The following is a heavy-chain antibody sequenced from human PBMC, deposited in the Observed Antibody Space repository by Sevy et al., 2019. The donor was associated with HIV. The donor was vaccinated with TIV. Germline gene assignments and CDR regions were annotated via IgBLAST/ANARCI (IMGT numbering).Heavy chain of an antibody. CDR1: GFSFNSYD. D-gene: IGHD3-10*01. J-gene: IGHJ6*02. CDR2: ISSVSTII. V-gene: IGHV3-21*01. CDR3: ARVVGYVSGNYYKYSYDLDV. Sequence: GGSLRRSCTASGFSFNSYDMNWVRQAPGKGLEWVASISSVSTIIYYGDSVRGRFSISRDNAKKSLDLQMNSLRVEDTAVYYCARVVGYVSGNYYKYSYDLDVWGQGTAVTVSS.